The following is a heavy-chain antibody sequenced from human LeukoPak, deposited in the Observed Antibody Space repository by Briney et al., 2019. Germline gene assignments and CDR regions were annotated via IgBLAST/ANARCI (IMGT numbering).Heavy chain of an antibody. Sequence: PGGSLRLSCAASGLTFSRYWMTWFRQAPGKGLEWVSVIYSGGSTYYADSVKGRFTISRDNSKNTLYLQMNSLRAEDTAVYYCARDPDSPFDYWGQGTLVTVSS. CDR3: ARDPDSPFDY. D-gene: IGHD2-21*01. CDR1: GLTFSRYW. V-gene: IGHV3-53*01. J-gene: IGHJ4*02. CDR2: IYSGGST.